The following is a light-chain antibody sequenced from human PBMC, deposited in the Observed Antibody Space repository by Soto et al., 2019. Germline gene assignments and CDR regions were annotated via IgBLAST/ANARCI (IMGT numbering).Light chain of an antibody. CDR3: SSFTRSSTWL. CDR1: NRDVGGYNY. V-gene: IGLV2-14*01. Sequence: QSVLTQPASVSGSPGQSITISCTGPNRDVGGYNYVSWYQQHPGKAPKLLIYEVSNRPSGVSNRFSASKSGDTAALTISGLKTEDEADYYCSSFTRSSTWLFGGGTKLTVL. J-gene: IGLJ3*02. CDR2: EVS.